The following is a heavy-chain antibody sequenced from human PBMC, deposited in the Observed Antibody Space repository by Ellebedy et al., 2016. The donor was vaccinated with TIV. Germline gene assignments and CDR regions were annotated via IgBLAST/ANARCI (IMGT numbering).Heavy chain of an antibody. D-gene: IGHD3-22*01. CDR1: GFTFSAYW. V-gene: IGHV3-74*01. CDR2: IKSDGSST. CDR3: ARGGGYYYDSSAYYGGWFDP. Sequence: GGSLRLSCAASGFTFSAYWMHWVRQAPGKGLVWVSRIKSDGSSTNYADSVKGRFTISRDNAKNTLYLQMNSLRAEDTTVYYCARGGGYYYDSSAYYGGWFDPWGQGTLVTVSS. J-gene: IGHJ5*02.